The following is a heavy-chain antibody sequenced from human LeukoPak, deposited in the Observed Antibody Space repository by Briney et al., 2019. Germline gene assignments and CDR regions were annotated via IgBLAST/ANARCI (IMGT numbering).Heavy chain of an antibody. CDR3: ARIGNIVGATGFDY. J-gene: IGHJ4*02. CDR1: GGTFSSYA. Sequence: ASMKVSCNASGGTFSSYAISWVRQAPGQGLEWMGGIIPIFGTANYAQKFQGRVTITTDESTSTAYMELSSLRSEDTAVYYCARIGNIVGATGFDYWGQGTLVTVSS. V-gene: IGHV1-69*05. CDR2: IIPIFGTA. D-gene: IGHD1-26*01.